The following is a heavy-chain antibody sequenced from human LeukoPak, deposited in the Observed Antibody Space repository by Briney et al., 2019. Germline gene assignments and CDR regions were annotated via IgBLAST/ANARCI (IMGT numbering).Heavy chain of an antibody. D-gene: IGHD3-10*01. CDR2: IGTSSSTI. Sequence: PGRSLRLSCAASGFTFSTYTMNWVRQPPGKGLEWVSNIGTSSSTIYYADSVKGRFTISRDNAKNSLYLQMNSLRADDCARFAAGGSYYYYMDVWGKGTTVTVSS. CDR3: GGSYYYYMDV. V-gene: IGHV3-48*01. J-gene: IGHJ6*03. CDR1: GFTFSTYT.